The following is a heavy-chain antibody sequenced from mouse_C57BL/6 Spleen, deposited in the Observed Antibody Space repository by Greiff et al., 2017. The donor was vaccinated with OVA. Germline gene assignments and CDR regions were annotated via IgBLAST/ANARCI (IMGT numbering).Heavy chain of an antibody. V-gene: IGHV5-6*01. J-gene: IGHJ4*01. CDR3: ARQESKGYAMDY. CDR2: ISSGGSYT. Sequence: EVKVVESGGDLVKPGGSLKLSCAASGFTFSSYGMSWVRQTPDKRLEWVATISSGGSYTYYPDSVKGRFTISRDNAKNTLYLQMSSLKSEDTAMYYCARQESKGYAMDYWGQGTSVTVSS. D-gene: IGHD1-3*01. CDR1: GFTFSSYG.